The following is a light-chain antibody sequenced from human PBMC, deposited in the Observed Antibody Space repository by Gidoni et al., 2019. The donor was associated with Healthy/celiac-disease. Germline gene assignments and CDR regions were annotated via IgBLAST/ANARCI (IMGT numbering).Light chain of an antibody. V-gene: IGKV3-11*01. CDR3: QHRSNWWT. J-gene: IGKJ1*01. CDR1: QTISSY. CDR2: DAS. Sequence: EIVLTQSPATLSLSPGERATLPCRASQTISSYLAWYQQKPGQAPRLLIYDASTRATGIPARFRGSGSGTDFTLTISSLEPEDFAVYYCQHRSNWWTFGQGTKVEFK.